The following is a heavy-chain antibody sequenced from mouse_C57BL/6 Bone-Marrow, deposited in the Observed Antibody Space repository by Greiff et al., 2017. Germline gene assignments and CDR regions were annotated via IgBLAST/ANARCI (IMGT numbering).Heavy chain of an antibody. CDR3: ASPYDYDPAWFAY. V-gene: IGHV5-12*01. J-gene: IGHJ3*01. D-gene: IGHD2-4*01. CDR2: ISNGGGST. CDR1: GFTFSDYY. Sequence: EVQLVESGGGLVQPGGSLKLSCAASGFTFSDYYMYWVRQTPEKRLEWVAYISNGGGSTSYPDPVKGRFPISRDNAKNTLYLQRSRLKSEDTAMYYCASPYDYDPAWFAYWGQGTLVTVSA.